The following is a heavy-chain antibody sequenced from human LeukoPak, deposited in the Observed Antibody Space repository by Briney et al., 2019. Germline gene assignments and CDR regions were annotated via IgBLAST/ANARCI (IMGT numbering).Heavy chain of an antibody. V-gene: IGHV3-74*01. CDR2: IKSDGST. Sequence: GGSLILSCAASGFTFSTYWMHWVRQAPGKGLVWVSRIKSDGSTNYADSVKGRFTISRDNAKNTLSLQMNSLRPEDTGVYYCARAPSEIGGYYPEYFRHWGQGTLVTVSS. D-gene: IGHD3-3*01. CDR1: GFTFSTYW. J-gene: IGHJ1*01. CDR3: ARAPSEIGGYYPEYFRH.